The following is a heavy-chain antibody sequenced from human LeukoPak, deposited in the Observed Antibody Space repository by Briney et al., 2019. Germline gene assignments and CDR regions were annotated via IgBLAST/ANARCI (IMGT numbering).Heavy chain of an antibody. CDR1: GGSFSGYY. CDR3: ARDLRVRKRFPYYYYGMDV. D-gene: IGHD3-3*01. CDR2: INHSGST. J-gene: IGHJ6*02. V-gene: IGHV4-34*01. Sequence: SETLSITCAVYGGSFSGYYWSWIRQPPGEGLEWIGEINHSGSTNYNPSLKSRVTISVDTSKNQFSLKLSSVTAADTAVYYCARDLRVRKRFPYYYYGMDVWGQGTTVTVSS.